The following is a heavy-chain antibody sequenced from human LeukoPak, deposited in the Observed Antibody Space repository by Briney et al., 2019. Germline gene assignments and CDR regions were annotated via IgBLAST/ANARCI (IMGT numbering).Heavy chain of an antibody. CDR3: AVNLPFDY. V-gene: IGHV3-7*01. CDR2: INQDGSEK. J-gene: IGHJ4*02. CDR1: GFTFSHYW. Sequence: GGSLRLSCVASGFTFSHYWMTWIRQAPGKGLEWVANINQDGSEKNYVDSVKGRFTISRDNAKNSLYLQMNSLRAEDTAVYYCAVNLPFDYWGQGTLVTVSS.